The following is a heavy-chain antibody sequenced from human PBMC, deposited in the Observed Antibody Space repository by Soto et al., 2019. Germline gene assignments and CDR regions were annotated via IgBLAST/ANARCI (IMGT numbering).Heavy chain of an antibody. Sequence: QPGGSLRLSCAASGFTFSSYAMSWVRQAPGKGLEWVSAISGSGGSTYYADSVKGRFTISRDNSKNTLYLQMNSLRAEDTAVYYCAKSEQGITIFGVAPRGWFDPWGQGTLVTVSS. D-gene: IGHD3-3*01. V-gene: IGHV3-23*01. CDR1: GFTFSSYA. CDR3: AKSEQGITIFGVAPRGWFDP. J-gene: IGHJ5*02. CDR2: ISGSGGST.